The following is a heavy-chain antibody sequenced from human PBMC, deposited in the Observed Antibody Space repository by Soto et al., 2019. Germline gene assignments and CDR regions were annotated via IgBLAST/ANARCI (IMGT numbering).Heavy chain of an antibody. V-gene: IGHV4-4*07. CDR3: ARTLSGFTYGSRHFYFDY. CDR2: VFPGGPT. D-gene: IGHD3-10*01. J-gene: IGHJ4*02. Sequence: SETLSLTCNVSGDPITSYFWTWIRQPAGKGLEWIGHVFPGGPTSHNSSLKSRVSMSIDTSKNQFSLTLTSVTAADTAVYYCARTLSGFTYGSRHFYFDYWGQGTLVTVSS. CDR1: GDPITSYF.